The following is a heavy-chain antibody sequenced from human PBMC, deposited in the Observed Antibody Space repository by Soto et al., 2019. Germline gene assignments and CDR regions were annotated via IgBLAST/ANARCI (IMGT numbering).Heavy chain of an antibody. CDR2: IKQDGSEK. CDR1: GFTFSSYW. CDR3: ATRRGREMYNWFDP. Sequence: EVQLVESGGGLVQPGGSLRLSCAASGFTFSSYWMSWVRQAPGKGLEWVANIKQDGSEKYYVDSVKGRFTISRDNAKNSLYLQMNSLRAEDTAVYYCATRRGREMYNWFDPWGQGTLVTVSS. V-gene: IGHV3-7*01. J-gene: IGHJ5*02.